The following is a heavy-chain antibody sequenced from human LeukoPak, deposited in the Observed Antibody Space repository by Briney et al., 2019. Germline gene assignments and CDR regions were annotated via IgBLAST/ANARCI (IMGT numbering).Heavy chain of an antibody. V-gene: IGHV1-69*05. Sequence: SVKVSYKASGGTFSSYAISWVRQAPGQGLEWMGGIIPIFGTANYAQKFQGRVTITTDESTSTAYMELSSLRSEDTAVYYCARDPDSSGYYRGGDAFDIWGQGTMVTVSS. J-gene: IGHJ3*02. CDR2: IIPIFGTA. CDR1: GGTFSSYA. CDR3: ARDPDSSGYYRGGDAFDI. D-gene: IGHD3-22*01.